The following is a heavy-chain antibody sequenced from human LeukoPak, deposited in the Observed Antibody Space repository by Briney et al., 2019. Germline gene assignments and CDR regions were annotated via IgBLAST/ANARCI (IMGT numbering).Heavy chain of an antibody. CDR3: ASGGYSGYDYGR. V-gene: IGHV4-59*12. CDR1: GGSISSYY. CDR2: IYYSGST. J-gene: IGHJ4*02. D-gene: IGHD5-12*01. Sequence: SETLSLTCTVSGGSISSYYWSWIRQPPGKGLEWIGYIYYSGSTNYNPSLKSRVTMSVDTSKNQFSLKLSSVTAADTAVYYCASGGYSGYDYGRWGQGTLVTVSS.